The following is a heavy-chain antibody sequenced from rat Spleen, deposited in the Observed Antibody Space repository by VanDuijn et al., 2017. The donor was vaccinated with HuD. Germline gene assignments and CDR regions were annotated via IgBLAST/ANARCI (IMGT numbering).Heavy chain of an antibody. D-gene: IGHD1-4*01. CDR2: IVDDGSKT. CDR3: TRVDYPGIAHYFDY. J-gene: IGHJ2*01. CDR1: GLSFSNYD. V-gene: IGHV5-22*01. Sequence: EVQLVEPGGGAVQPGRSTKLSCAASGLSFSNYDMAWVRHAPKKGLEWVAPIVDDGSKTFYRDSLKGRFTISRDNAKSTLYLQMNSLRSEDTATYYCTRVDYPGIAHYFDYWGQGVMVTVSS.